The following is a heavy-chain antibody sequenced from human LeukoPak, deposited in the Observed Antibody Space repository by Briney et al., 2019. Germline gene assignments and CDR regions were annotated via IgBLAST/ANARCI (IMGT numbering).Heavy chain of an antibody. CDR2: ISSSSSYI. Sequence: TPWGSLRLSCAASGFTFSSYSMNWVRQAPGKGLEWVSSISSSSSYIYYADSVKGRFTISRDNSKNTLYLQMNSLRAEDTAVYYCAKEGRLLPPSHYWGQGTLVTVSS. CDR3: AKEGRLLPPSHY. J-gene: IGHJ4*02. V-gene: IGHV3-21*04. D-gene: IGHD3-22*01. CDR1: GFTFSSYS.